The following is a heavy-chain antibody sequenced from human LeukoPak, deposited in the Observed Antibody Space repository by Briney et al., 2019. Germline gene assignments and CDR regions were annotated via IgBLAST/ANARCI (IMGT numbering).Heavy chain of an antibody. V-gene: IGHV1-18*04. J-gene: IGHJ4*02. Sequence: ASVKVSCKASGYTFTSYGISWVRQAPGQGLEWMGWISAYNGNTNYAQKLQGRVTMTTDTSTSTAYMGLRSLRSDDTAVYYCARDAHGDYDLGAYWWGQGTLVTVSS. D-gene: IGHD4-17*01. CDR3: ARDAHGDYDLGAYW. CDR1: GYTFTSYG. CDR2: ISAYNGNT.